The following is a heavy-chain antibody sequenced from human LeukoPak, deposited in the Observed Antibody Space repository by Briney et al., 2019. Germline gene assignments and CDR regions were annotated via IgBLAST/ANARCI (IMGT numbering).Heavy chain of an antibody. Sequence: ASVKVSCKASGYTFTSYGISWVRQAPGQGLEWMGWISAYNGNTNYAQKLQGRVTMTTDTSTSTAYMELRSLRSDDTAVYYCARHDCSSTSCYRVGWFDPWGQGTLVTVSS. CDR3: ARHDCSSTSCYRVGWFDP. CDR1: GYTFTSYG. D-gene: IGHD2-2*01. J-gene: IGHJ5*02. V-gene: IGHV1-18*01. CDR2: ISAYNGNT.